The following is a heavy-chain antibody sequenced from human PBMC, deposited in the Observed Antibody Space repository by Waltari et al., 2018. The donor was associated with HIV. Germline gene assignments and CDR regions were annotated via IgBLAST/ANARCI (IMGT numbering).Heavy chain of an antibody. D-gene: IGHD5-18*01. J-gene: IGHJ4*02. CDR3: ARRWGGYSYGYFDY. V-gene: IGHV4-31*03. Sequence: QVQLQESGPGLVKPSQTLSLTCTVSGGSISSGGYYWSWIRQHPGKGLEWIGYIYYSGSTYYNPSLKSRVTISVDTSKNQFSLKRSSVTAADTAVYYCARRWGGYSYGYFDYWGQGTLVTVSS. CDR1: GGSISSGGYY. CDR2: IYYSGST.